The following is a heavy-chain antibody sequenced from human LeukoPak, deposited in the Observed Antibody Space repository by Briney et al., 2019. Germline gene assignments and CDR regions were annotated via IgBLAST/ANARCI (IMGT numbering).Heavy chain of an antibody. J-gene: IGHJ4*02. CDR1: GYSISSSSYY. CDR2: IYYSGST. V-gene: IGHV4-39*07. CDR3: ARAKTTRNYGDYETPFDY. D-gene: IGHD4-17*01. Sequence: SETLSLTCTVSGYSISSSSYYWGWIRQPPGKGLEWIGSIYYSGSTYYNPSLKSRVTISVDTSKNQFSLKLSSVTAADTAVYYCARAKTTRNYGDYETPFDYWGQGALVTVSS.